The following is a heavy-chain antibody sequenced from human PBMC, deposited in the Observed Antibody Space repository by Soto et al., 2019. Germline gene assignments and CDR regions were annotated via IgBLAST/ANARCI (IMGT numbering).Heavy chain of an antibody. CDR3: AKDISYDSSSFQH. CDR2: ISWNSGSI. J-gene: IGHJ1*01. D-gene: IGHD3-22*01. V-gene: IGHV3-9*01. CDR1: GFTFDDYA. Sequence: GGSLRLSCAASGFTFDDYAMHWVRQAPGKGLEWVSGISWNSGSIGYADSVKGRFTISRDNAKNSLYLQMNSLRAEDTALYYCAKDISYDSSSFQHWGQGTLVTVSS.